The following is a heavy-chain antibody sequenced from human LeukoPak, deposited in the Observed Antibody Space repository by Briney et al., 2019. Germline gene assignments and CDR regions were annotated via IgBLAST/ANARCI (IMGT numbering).Heavy chain of an antibody. CDR1: GLTFSRDW. D-gene: IGHD3-22*01. CDR3: ASWGYYYDSSGYYSFDY. CDR2: IKQDGSEK. V-gene: IGHV3-7*01. J-gene: IGHJ4*02. Sequence: GGSLRLSCAASGLTFSRDWMHWVRQAPGKGLEWVANIKQDGSEKYYVDSVKGRFTISRDNAKNSLYLQMNSLRAEDTAVYYCASWGYYYDSSGYYSFDYWGQGTLVTVSS.